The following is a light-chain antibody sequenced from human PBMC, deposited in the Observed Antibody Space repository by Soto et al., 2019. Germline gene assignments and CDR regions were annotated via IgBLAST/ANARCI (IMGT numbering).Light chain of an antibody. CDR1: QSVSSN. CDR2: GAS. Sequence: RASQSVSSNLAWYQQKPGQAPRLLIYGASNRATGIPDRFSGSGSGTDFTLTISRLEAEDFAVYYCQQYGSSGTFGQGTKVDIK. CDR3: QQYGSSGT. J-gene: IGKJ1*01. V-gene: IGKV3-20*01.